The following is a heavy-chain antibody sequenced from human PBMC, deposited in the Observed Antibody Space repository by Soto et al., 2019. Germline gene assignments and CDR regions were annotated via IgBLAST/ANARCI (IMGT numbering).Heavy chain of an antibody. CDR2: MNHRGST. D-gene: IGHD3-22*01. J-gene: IGHJ2*01. CDR1: DYSIRSDYY. Sequence: SDTLSLTCAVSDYSIRSDYYWAWIRQPPGKGLEWIESMNHRGSTYYNPSLKSRVTTSVDMSKNQFSLKLRSVTAADTGVYYCARAMYYSDSRGYHWYFDLWGRGTLVTVS. V-gene: IGHV4-38-2*01. CDR3: ARAMYYSDSRGYHWYFDL.